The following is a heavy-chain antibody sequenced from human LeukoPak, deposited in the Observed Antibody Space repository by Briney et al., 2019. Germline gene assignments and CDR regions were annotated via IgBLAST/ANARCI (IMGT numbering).Heavy chain of an antibody. D-gene: IGHD1-1*01. V-gene: IGHV1-2*02. CDR3: ARAGNWKPRRFDY. J-gene: IGHJ4*02. CDR2: INVNSGGT. CDR1: GYTFTDDY. Sequence: PRASVKVSCKASGYTFTDDYIHWVRQAPGQGLEWMGWINVNSGGTNYAQKFYARVTMTRDTSISTAYMELSSLRSEDTAVYYCARAGNWKPRRFDYWGQGTLVTVSS.